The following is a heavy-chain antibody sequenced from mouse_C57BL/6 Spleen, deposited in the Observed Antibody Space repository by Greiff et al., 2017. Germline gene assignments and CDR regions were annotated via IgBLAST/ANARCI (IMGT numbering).Heavy chain of an antibody. D-gene: IGHD2-3*01. CDR3: AREGLLRGYFDV. V-gene: IGHV1-52*01. J-gene: IGHJ1*03. Sequence: QVQLQQPGAELVRPGSSVKLSCKASGYTFTSYWMHWVKQRPIQGLEWIGNIDPSDSETHYNQKFKDKATLTVDKSSSTAYMQLSSLTSEDSAVYYCAREGLLRGYFDVWGTGTTVTGSS. CDR2: IDPSDSET. CDR1: GYTFTSYW.